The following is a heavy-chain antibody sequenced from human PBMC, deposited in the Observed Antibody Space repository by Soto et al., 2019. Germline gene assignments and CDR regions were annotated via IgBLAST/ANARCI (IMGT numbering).Heavy chain of an antibody. Sequence: SQTLSLTCAISGDSVSSNSAAWNWIRQSPSRGLEWLGRTYYRSKWYNDYAVSVKSRITINPDTSKNQFSLQLNSVTPEDTAVYYCARVALLWFGEPHGGYYGMDVWGQGTTVTVSS. V-gene: IGHV6-1*01. J-gene: IGHJ6*02. CDR2: TYYRSKWYN. CDR3: ARVALLWFGEPHGGYYGMDV. CDR1: GDSVSSNSAA. D-gene: IGHD3-10*01.